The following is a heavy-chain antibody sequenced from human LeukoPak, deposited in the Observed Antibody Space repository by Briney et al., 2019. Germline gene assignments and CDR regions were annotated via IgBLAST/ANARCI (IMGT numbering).Heavy chain of an antibody. V-gene: IGHV4-39*07. Sequence: SETLSLTCTVSGGSISSSYYYWGWIRQPPGKGLEWIGSIYYSGSTYYNPSLKSRVTISVDTSKNQFSLKLRSVTAADTAVYYCASSDSSSWHRPFDYWGQGTLVTVSS. CDR1: GGSISSSYYY. D-gene: IGHD6-13*01. J-gene: IGHJ4*02. CDR2: IYYSGST. CDR3: ASSDSSSWHRPFDY.